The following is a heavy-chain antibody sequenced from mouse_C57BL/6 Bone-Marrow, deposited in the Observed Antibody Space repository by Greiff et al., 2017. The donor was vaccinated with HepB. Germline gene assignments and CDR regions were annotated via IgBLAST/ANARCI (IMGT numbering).Heavy chain of an antibody. CDR2: IDPSDSYT. Sequence: VQLQQSGPELVKPGASVKISCKASGYAFTSYWMHWVKQRPGQGLEWIGVIDPSDSYTNYNQKFKGKATLTVDTSSSTAYMQLSSLTSEDSAVYYCARSGGSSYWYFDVWGTGTTVTVSS. CDR3: ARSGGSSYWYFDV. V-gene: IGHV1-59*01. CDR1: GYAFTSYW. D-gene: IGHD1-1*01. J-gene: IGHJ1*03.